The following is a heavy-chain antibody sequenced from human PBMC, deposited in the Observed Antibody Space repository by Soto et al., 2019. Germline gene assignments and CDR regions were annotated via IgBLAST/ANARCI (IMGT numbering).Heavy chain of an antibody. J-gene: IGHJ6*02. D-gene: IGHD4-17*01. CDR3: VRQGIDYLHGLVDV. Sequence: QVQLQQSGPRLVKPSETLSLTCTVSSGPARSHNWGWIRQTPGMGLEWIGDVYFTGDTAYNPSLRGRVTISADTCTNDIAFTLNFVTAAGTAVYYCVRQGIDYLHGLVDVWGQGTTVSVSS. CDR2: VYFTGDT. V-gene: IGHV4-59*08. CDR1: SGPARSHN.